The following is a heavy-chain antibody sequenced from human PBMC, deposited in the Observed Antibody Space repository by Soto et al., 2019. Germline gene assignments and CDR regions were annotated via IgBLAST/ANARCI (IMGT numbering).Heavy chain of an antibody. CDR2: INPNSGGT. Sequence: ASVKVSCKASGFTFTGHYIHWVRQAPGQGLEWMGWINPNSGGTSYAQKFQGRVTMTRDTSITTAYMELSRLSSDDTAVYYCAKSGSSFRPSLGYFDYWGQGPLVTVYS. D-gene: IGHD1-26*01. J-gene: IGHJ4*02. V-gene: IGHV1-2*02. CDR1: GFTFTGHY. CDR3: AKSGSSFRPSLGYFDY.